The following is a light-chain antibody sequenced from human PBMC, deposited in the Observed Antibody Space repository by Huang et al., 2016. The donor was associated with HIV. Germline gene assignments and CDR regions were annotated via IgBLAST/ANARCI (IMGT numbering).Light chain of an antibody. V-gene: IGKV3-20*01. J-gene: IGKJ4*01. Sequence: EIVLTQSPGTLSLSPGERATLSCRASQGISTNNLAWYRQKPGQAPRLLIFVASSRATGIADRFSGSGSGTDFTLTISRLEPEDFAVYYCQQYGDSPVFGGGTRVEIK. CDR3: QQYGDSPV. CDR1: QGISTNN. CDR2: VAS.